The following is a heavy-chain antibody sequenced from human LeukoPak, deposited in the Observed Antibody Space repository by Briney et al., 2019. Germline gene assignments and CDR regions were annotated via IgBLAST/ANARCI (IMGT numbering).Heavy chain of an antibody. CDR3: AKVSGYYYDSSAYLDY. Sequence: PGGSLRLSCAASGFTFSSYAMSWVRQAPGKGLEWVSAISGSGGSTYYADSVKGRFTISRDNSKNTLYLQMNSLRAEDTAVYYCAKVSGYYYDSSAYLDYWGQGTLVTVSS. D-gene: IGHD3-22*01. J-gene: IGHJ4*02. CDR2: ISGSGGST. V-gene: IGHV3-23*01. CDR1: GFTFSSYA.